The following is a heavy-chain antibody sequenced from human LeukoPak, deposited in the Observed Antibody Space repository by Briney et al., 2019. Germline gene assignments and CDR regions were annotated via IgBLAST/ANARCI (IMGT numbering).Heavy chain of an antibody. J-gene: IGHJ4*02. V-gene: IGHV3-23*01. CDR1: GFTFSSYA. CDR2: ISGSGGST. CDR3: AAHPGRATMIVVVITKSSFDY. D-gene: IGHD3-22*01. Sequence: GGSLRLSCAASGFTFSSYAMSWVRQAPGKGLEWVSAISGSGGSTYCADSVKGRFTISRDNSKNTLYLQMNSLRAEDTAVYYCAAHPGRATMIVVVITKSSFDYWGQGTLVTVSS.